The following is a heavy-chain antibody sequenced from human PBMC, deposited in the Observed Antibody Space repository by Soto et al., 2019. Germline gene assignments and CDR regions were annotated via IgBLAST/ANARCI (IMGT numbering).Heavy chain of an antibody. Sequence: GASVKVSCKASGGTFSSYTITWVRQAPGQGLEWMGRIIPPLDTTNYAQKFQGRVTITADKSTGTAYMELNRLRSEDTAVYYCVRDSPIGSTFSGYDGIDYWGQGTLVTVSS. CDR2: IIPPLDTT. V-gene: IGHV1-69*08. CDR3: VRDSPIGSTFSGYDGIDY. D-gene: IGHD5-12*01. J-gene: IGHJ4*02. CDR1: GGTFSSYT.